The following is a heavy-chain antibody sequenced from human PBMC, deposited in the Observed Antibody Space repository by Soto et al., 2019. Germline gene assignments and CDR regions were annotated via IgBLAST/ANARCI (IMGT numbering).Heavy chain of an antibody. CDR2: ISAYNGNT. CDR3: ARVIAAAGRASSFDF. V-gene: IGHV1-18*04. CDR1: GYTFTSYG. Sequence: ASVKVSCKASGYTFTSYGISWVRQAPGQGLEWMGWISAYNGNTNYAQKLQGRVTMTTDTSTSTAYMELRSLRSDDTAVYYCARVIAAAGRASSFDFWGQGILATLS. J-gene: IGHJ5*01. D-gene: IGHD6-13*01.